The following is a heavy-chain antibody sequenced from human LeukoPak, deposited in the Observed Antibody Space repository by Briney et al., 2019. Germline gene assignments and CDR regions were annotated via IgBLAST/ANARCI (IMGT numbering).Heavy chain of an antibody. D-gene: IGHD3-10*01. CDR2: NYYGGST. V-gene: IGHV4-59*08. CDR1: GGSKNTYY. CDR3: ARSSVSGTYSGGY. Sequence: PSETLSLTCTVSGGSKNTYYWRWLRQPPGRGLEWIGHNYYGGSTYSNPSLKGRVTISADPSKNQFSLKLTSVTAADTAVYYCARSSVSGTYSGGYWGQGILVTVSS. J-gene: IGHJ4*02.